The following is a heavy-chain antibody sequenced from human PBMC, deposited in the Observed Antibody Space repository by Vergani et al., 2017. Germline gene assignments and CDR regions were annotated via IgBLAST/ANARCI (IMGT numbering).Heavy chain of an antibody. CDR2: IRWNCGSI. CDR1: GFTFDDYA. V-gene: IGHV3-9*01. J-gene: IGHJ6*02. Sequence: EVQLVESGGGLVQPGRSLRLSCAASGFTFDDYAMHWVRQAPGKGLEWVSVIRWNCGSIGFASSVKVRFTISRDNAKNSLYLQMNSLRAEDTALYYFAKEGYDSSDYPTQYYVMDVWGQGTTVSVS. D-gene: IGHD3-22*01. CDR3: AKEGYDSSDYPTQYYVMDV.